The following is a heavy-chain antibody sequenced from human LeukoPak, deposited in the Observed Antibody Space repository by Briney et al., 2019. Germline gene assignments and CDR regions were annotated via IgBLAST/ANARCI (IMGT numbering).Heavy chain of an antibody. V-gene: IGHV3-30-3*01. CDR3: ARAVGGLWFESPDY. J-gene: IGHJ4*02. D-gene: IGHD3-10*01. CDR2: ISYDGSNK. CDR1: GFTFSSYA. Sequence: PGRSLRLSCAASGFTFSSYAMHWVRQAPGKGLEWVAVISYDGSNKYYADYVKGRFTISRDNSKNTLYLQMNSLRAEDTAVYYCARAVGGLWFESPDYWGQGTLVTVSS.